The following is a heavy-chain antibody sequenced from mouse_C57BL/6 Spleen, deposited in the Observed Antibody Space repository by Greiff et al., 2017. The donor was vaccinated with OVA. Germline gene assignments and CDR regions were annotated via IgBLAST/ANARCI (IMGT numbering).Heavy chain of an antibody. CDR2: IDPNSGGT. V-gene: IGHV1-72*01. D-gene: IGHD2-2*01. CDR3: ARLVTTENYFDY. CDR1: GYTFTSYW. J-gene: IGHJ2*01. Sequence: QVHVKQPGAELVKPGASVKLSCKASGYTFTSYWMHWVKQRPGRGLEWIGRIDPNSGGTKYNEKFKSKATLTVDKPSSTAYMQLSSLTSEDSAVYYCARLVTTENYFDYWGQGTTLTVSS.